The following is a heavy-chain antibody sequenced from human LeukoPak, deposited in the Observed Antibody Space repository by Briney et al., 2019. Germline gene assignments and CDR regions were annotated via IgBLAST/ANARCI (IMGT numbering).Heavy chain of an antibody. CDR3: ASRSPYSGYDLFDY. Sequence: GASVKVSCKASGGTFSNYAISWVRQAPGQGLEWMGGIIPLFGTANYAQKFQGRVTITADRSTSTAYTELGSLRSEDTAVYYCASRSPYSGYDLFDYWGQGTLVTVSS. CDR2: IIPLFGTA. J-gene: IGHJ4*02. V-gene: IGHV1-69*06. D-gene: IGHD5-12*01. CDR1: GGTFSNYA.